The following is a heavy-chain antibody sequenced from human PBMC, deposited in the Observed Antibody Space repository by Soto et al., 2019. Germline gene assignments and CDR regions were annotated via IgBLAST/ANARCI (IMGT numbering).Heavy chain of an antibody. CDR2: ISGSGGST. CDR1: GFTFSSYA. V-gene: IGHV3-23*01. D-gene: IGHD6-6*01. J-gene: IGHJ4*02. Sequence: GGSLRLSCAASGFTFSSYAMSWVRQAPGKGLEWVSAISGSGGSTYYADSVKGRFTISRDNSKNTLYLQMNSLRAEDTAVYYCARQRGIAARPPHYFDYWGQGTLVTVSS. CDR3: ARQRGIAARPPHYFDY.